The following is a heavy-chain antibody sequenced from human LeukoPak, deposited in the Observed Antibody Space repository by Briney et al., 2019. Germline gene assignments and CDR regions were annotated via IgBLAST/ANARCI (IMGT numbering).Heavy chain of an antibody. CDR1: GYTFTGYY. CDR2: INPSSGGT. CDR3: ATGGDLRHVDY. Sequence: GASVKVSCKASGYTFTGYYMHWVRQAPGQGLEWMGWINPSSGGTGYAQNFQGWVTMTRDTSISTAYMAVNRLTSDDTAVYYCATGGDLRHVDYWGQGTLVTVSS. J-gene: IGHJ4*02. D-gene: IGHD3-16*01. V-gene: IGHV1-2*04.